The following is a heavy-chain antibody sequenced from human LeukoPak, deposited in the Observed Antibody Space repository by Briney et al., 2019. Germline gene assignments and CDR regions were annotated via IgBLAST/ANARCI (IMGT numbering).Heavy chain of an antibody. J-gene: IGHJ3*01. CDR3: ARSGFCTSSSCYRESDGLDF. Sequence: ASVKVSCKASGYNFISYGVSWVRQAPGQGLEWMGCVSGYNGNTNYAQKMEYRVIMTTDPATSTAYMELRDLRSGDTAVYYCARSGFCTSSSCYRESDGLDFWGQGTMVTVSS. CDR1: GYNFISYG. V-gene: IGHV1-18*01. D-gene: IGHD2-2*01. CDR2: VSGYNGNT.